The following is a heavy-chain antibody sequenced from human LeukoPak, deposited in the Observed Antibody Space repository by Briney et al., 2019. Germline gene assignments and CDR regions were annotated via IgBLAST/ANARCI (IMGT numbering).Heavy chain of an antibody. CDR1: GFTSSSYG. J-gene: IGHJ1*01. V-gene: IGHV3-30*02. CDR2: IRYDGSNK. CDR3: AKDRGRVDTAMFN. D-gene: IGHD5-18*01. Sequence: GGSLRLSCAASGFTSSSYGMHWVRRAPAKGLEWVAFIRYDGSNKYYADSVKGRFTISRDNSKNTLYLQMNSLRAEDTAVYYCAKDRGRVDTAMFNWGQGTLVTLSP.